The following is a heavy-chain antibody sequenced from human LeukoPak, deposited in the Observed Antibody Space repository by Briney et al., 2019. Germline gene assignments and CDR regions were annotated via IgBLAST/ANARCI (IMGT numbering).Heavy chain of an antibody. V-gene: IGHV3-48*03. J-gene: IGHJ6*04. CDR3: AREGNYYYYGMDV. Sequence: PGGSLRLSCAASGFTFSSYEMNWVRQAPGKGLEWVSYISSSGSTIYYADSVKGRFTISRDNAKNSPYLQMNSLRAEDTAVYYCAREGNYYYYGMDVWGKGTTVTVSS. CDR1: GFTFSSYE. D-gene: IGHD3-10*01. CDR2: ISSSGSTI.